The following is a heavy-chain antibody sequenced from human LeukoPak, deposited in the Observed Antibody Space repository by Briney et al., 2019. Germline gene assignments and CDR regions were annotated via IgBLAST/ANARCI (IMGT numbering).Heavy chain of an antibody. V-gene: IGHV1-69*05. J-gene: IGHJ3*02. D-gene: IGHD3-3*01. CDR1: GGTFSSYA. CDR2: IIPIFGTA. Sequence: ASVKVSCKASGGTFSSYAISWVRQAPGPGLEWMGGIIPIFGTANYAQKFQGRVTITTDESTSTAYMELSSLRSEDTAVYYCARGDFWSGYYRAGDAFDIWGQGTMVTVSS. CDR3: ARGDFWSGYYRAGDAFDI.